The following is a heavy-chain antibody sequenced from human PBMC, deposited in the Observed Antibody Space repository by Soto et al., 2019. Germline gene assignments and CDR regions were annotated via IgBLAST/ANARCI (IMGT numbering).Heavy chain of an antibody. V-gene: IGHV1-8*01. J-gene: IGHJ4*02. D-gene: IGHD3-3*01. Sequence: GASVKVSCKASGYTFTSYDINWVRQATGQGLEWMGWMNPNSGNTGYAQKFQGRVTMTRNTSISTAYMELSSLRSEDAAVYYCARRPENFWSGYPEAFDYWGPGTLVTVSS. CDR2: MNPNSGNT. CDR3: ARRPENFWSGYPEAFDY. CDR1: GYTFTSYD.